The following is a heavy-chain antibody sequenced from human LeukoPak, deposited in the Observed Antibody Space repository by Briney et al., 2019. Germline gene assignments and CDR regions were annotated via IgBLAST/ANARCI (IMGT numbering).Heavy chain of an antibody. CDR2: ISGSGGST. J-gene: IGHJ4*02. CDR3: AKGVYYYDSSGYAYFDY. D-gene: IGHD3-22*01. CDR1: GFTFSSYA. Sequence: PGGSLRLSCAASGFTFSSYAMSWVRQAPGKGLEWVSAISGSGGSTYYAHSVKGRFTISRDNSQNTLYLQMNSLRAEDTAVYYCAKGVYYYDSSGYAYFDYWGQGTLVTVSS. V-gene: IGHV3-23*01.